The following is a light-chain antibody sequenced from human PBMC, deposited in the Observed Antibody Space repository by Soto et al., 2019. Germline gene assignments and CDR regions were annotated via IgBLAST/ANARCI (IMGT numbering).Light chain of an antibody. CDR3: GTWDSSLSAGPYV. V-gene: IGLV1-51*02. Sequence: QSVLTQPPSVSAAPGQRVTLSCSGSSSNIGNNYVSWYQQLPGTAPKLLIYENNKRPSGILDRFSGSKSGTSATLGITGLQTGDEADYYCGTWDSSLSAGPYVFGTGTKLTVL. J-gene: IGLJ1*01. CDR1: SSNIGNNY. CDR2: ENN.